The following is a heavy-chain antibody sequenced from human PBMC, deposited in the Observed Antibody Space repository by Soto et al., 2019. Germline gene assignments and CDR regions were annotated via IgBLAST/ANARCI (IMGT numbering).Heavy chain of an antibody. CDR2: ISYDGSNK. CDR1: GFTFSRSG. J-gene: IGHJ6*02. V-gene: IGHV3-30*18. CDR3: AKDRENYYGMDV. Sequence: GGSLRLSCAASGFTFSRSGMHWVRQAPGKGLEWVAVISYDGSNKYYADSVKGRFTISRDNSKNTLYLQMNSLRAEDTAVYYCAKDRENYYGMDVWGQWTTVTVSS.